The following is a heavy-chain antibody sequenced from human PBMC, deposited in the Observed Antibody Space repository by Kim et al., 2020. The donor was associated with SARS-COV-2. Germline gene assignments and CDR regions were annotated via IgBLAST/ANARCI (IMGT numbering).Heavy chain of an antibody. V-gene: IGHV4-4*07. Sequence: SETLSLTCTVSGGSISSYYWSWIRQPAGKGLEWIGRIYTSGSTNYNPSLKSRVTMSVDTSKNQFSLKLSSVTAADTAVYYCARDRNTAMGPAMDVWGQGTTVTVSS. CDR2: IYTSGST. J-gene: IGHJ6*02. CDR3: ARDRNTAMGPAMDV. D-gene: IGHD5-18*01. CDR1: GGSISSYY.